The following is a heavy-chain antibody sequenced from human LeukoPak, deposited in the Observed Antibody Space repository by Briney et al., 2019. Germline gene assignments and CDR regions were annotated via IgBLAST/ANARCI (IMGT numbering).Heavy chain of an antibody. D-gene: IGHD6-13*01. Sequence: GGSLRLSCAASGFTFSSYGMHWVRQAPGKGLEWVAFIRYDGSNKYYADSVKGRLTISRDNSKNTLYLQMNSLRAEDTAVYYCAKDPEVRRVSGIAAAGPPFDYWGQGTLVTVSS. CDR2: IRYDGSNK. V-gene: IGHV3-30*02. CDR1: GFTFSSYG. CDR3: AKDPEVRRVSGIAAAGPPFDY. J-gene: IGHJ4*02.